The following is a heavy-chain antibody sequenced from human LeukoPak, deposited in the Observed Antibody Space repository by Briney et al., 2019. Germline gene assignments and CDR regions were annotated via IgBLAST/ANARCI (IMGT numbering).Heavy chain of an antibody. Sequence: SETLSLTCTVSGGSISSYYWSWIRQPPGKGLEWIGYIYYSGSTNYNPSLKSRVTISVDTSKSQFSLKLSSVTAADTAVYYCARHLYYYYMDVWGKGTTVTVSS. CDR3: ARHLYYYYMDV. CDR1: GGSISSYY. V-gene: IGHV4-59*01. J-gene: IGHJ6*03. CDR2: IYYSGST.